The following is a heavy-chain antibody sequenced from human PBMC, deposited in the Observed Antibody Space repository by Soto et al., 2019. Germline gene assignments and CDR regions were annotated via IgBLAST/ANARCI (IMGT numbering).Heavy chain of an antibody. CDR2: INHSGST. CDR1: GGSFSGYY. CDR3: ARNYDFWSGYHLYYFDY. V-gene: IGHV4-34*01. Sequence: QVQLQQWGAGLLKPSETLSLTCAVYGGSFSGYYWSWIRQPPGKGLEWIGEINHSGSTNYNPSLKSRVTISVDTSKNQFSLKLSSVTAADTAVYYCARNYDFWSGYHLYYFDYWGQGTLVTVSS. J-gene: IGHJ4*02. D-gene: IGHD3-3*01.